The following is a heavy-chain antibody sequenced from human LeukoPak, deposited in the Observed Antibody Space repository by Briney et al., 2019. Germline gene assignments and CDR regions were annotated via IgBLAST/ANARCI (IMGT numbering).Heavy chain of an antibody. CDR1: GITLSNYG. J-gene: IGHJ4*02. Sequence: GGSLRLSCAVSGITLSNYGMSWVRQAPGKGLVWVAGISGSGGSTNYADSVKGRFTISRDNRKNTLYLQMNSLRAEDTAVYFCAKRGVVIRVILVGFHKEAYYFDSWGQGTLVTVSS. CDR2: ISGSGGST. CDR3: AKRGVVIRVILVGFHKEAYYFDS. V-gene: IGHV3-23*01. D-gene: IGHD3-22*01.